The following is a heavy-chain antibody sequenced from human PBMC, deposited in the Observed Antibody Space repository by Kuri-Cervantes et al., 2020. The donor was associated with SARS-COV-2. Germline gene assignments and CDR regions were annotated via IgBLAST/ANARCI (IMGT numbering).Heavy chain of an antibody. CDR3: AHTYYDFWSGHYTGALDM. CDR1: GFSLSSSGVG. CDR2: IYWNSDI. D-gene: IGHD3-3*01. V-gene: IGHV2-5*01. Sequence: SGPTLVKPTQTLTLTCTFSGFSLSSSGVGVGWFRQPPGKALECLALIYWNSDIRYSPSLRSRLTVTKDTSNNQVVLRMTTMDPVDTGTYYCAHTYYDFWSGHYTGALDMWGQGTVVTVSS. J-gene: IGHJ3*02.